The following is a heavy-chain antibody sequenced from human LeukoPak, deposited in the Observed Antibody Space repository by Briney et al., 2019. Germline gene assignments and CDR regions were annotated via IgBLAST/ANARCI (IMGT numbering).Heavy chain of an antibody. CDR1: GFTFSSYG. J-gene: IGHJ4*02. Sequence: GGSLRLSCAASGFTFSSYGMHWVRQAPGKGLEWVAVIWYDRSNKYYADSVKGRFTISRDNAKNSLCLQMNSLRAEDTAVYYCARDLRGLPFDYWGQGTLVTVSS. D-gene: IGHD3/OR15-3a*01. V-gene: IGHV3-33*08. CDR3: ARDLRGLPFDY. CDR2: IWYDRSNK.